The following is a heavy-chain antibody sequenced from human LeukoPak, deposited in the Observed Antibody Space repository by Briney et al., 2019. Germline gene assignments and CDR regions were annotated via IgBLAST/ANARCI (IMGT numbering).Heavy chain of an antibody. Sequence: GGSLRLSCAASGFTFSSYAMSWVRQAPGKGLEWVSAISGSGGSTYYADSVKGRFTISRDNSKNTLYLQMNSLRAEDTAVYYCAKYSRGIAAAGTGAFDIWGQGTMVTVSS. CDR2: ISGSGGST. V-gene: IGHV3-23*01. J-gene: IGHJ3*02. CDR3: AKYSRGIAAAGTGAFDI. CDR1: GFTFSSYA. D-gene: IGHD6-13*01.